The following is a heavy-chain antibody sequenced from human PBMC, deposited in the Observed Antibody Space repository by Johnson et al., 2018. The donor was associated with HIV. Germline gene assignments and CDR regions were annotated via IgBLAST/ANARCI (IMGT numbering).Heavy chain of an antibody. CDR3: AREGDYGSSLGAFDI. D-gene: IGHD4-17*01. CDR1: GFTVSSNY. Sequence: VQLLESGGGLVQPGGSLRLSCAASGFTVSSNYMSWVRQAPGKGLEWVSVIYSGGSTYYADSVKGRFTISRDNSKNTLYLQMNSLRAEDTAVYYCAREGDYGSSLGAFDIWGQGTMVTVSS. J-gene: IGHJ3*02. V-gene: IGHV3-66*01. CDR2: IYSGGST.